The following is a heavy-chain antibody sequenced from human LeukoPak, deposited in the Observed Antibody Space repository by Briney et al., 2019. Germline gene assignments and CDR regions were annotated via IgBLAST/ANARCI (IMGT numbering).Heavy chain of an antibody. Sequence: ASVKVSCKASGYTFTCYYMHWVRQAPGQGLEWMGWINPNSGGTNYAQKFQGRVAMTRDTSISTAYMELSRLRPDDTAVYYCARDGPAQMVDFDYWGQGTLVTVSS. J-gene: IGHJ4*02. CDR1: GYTFTCYY. D-gene: IGHD3-10*01. CDR2: INPNSGGT. CDR3: ARDGPAQMVDFDY. V-gene: IGHV1-2*02.